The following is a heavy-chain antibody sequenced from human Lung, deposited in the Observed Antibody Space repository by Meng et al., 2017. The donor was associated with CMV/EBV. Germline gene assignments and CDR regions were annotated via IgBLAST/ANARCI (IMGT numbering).Heavy chain of an antibody. J-gene: IGHJ6*02. Sequence: GSLRLXXTVSGGSISSSSYYWGWIRQLPGRGLEWIGTIYYSGSTYYNPSLKSRVTISLDTSKNQFSLKLSSVTAADTAVYYCAREGTMVRGVYYYYYGMDVWGQGTXVTVSS. CDR1: GGSISSSSYY. D-gene: IGHD3-10*01. CDR3: AREGTMVRGVYYYYYGMDV. CDR2: IYYSGST. V-gene: IGHV4-39*07.